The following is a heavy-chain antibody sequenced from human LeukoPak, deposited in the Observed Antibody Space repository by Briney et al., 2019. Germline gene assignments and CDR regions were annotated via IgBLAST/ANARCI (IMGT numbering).Heavy chain of an antibody. Sequence: GGSLRLSCAASGFTFSSYVMHWVRQAPGKGLEWVAVISYDGSNKYYADSVKGRFTISRDNSKKTLYLQMNSLGAEDTAVYYCAKDVVPAAIHTFDYWGRGTLVTVSS. CDR2: ISYDGSNK. CDR3: AKDVVPAAIHTFDY. CDR1: GFTFSSYV. J-gene: IGHJ4*02. V-gene: IGHV3-30*18. D-gene: IGHD2-2*01.